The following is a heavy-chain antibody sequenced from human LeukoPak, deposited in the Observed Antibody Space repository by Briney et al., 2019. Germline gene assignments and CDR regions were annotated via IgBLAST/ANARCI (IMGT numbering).Heavy chain of an antibody. CDR2: IYYSGST. J-gene: IGHJ5*02. V-gene: IGHV4-39*02. CDR1: GGSIRSSSSY. Sequence: KPSETLSLTCTVSGGSIRSSSSYWGWIRQPPGKGLEWIGSIYYSGSTYYNPSLKSRVTISVDTSKNHFSLKLSSVTAADTAVYYCARDSGYYDFWSGYFLSATPGGGFDPWGQGTLVTVSS. D-gene: IGHD3-3*01. CDR3: ARDSGYYDFWSGYFLSATPGGGFDP.